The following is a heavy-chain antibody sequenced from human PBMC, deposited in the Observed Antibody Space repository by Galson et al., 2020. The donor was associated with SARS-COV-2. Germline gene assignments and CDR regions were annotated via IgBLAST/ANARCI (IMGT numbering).Heavy chain of an antibody. CDR2: IYSGGST. D-gene: IGHD4-17*01. Sequence: GGSLRLSCAASAFTVNSNYISWVRQAPGKGLEWVSAIYSGGSTYYADSVKGRFTISRDNSKNTLYLQMNSLRAEETAVYYCARGYGDYYFDYWGQGTLVTVSS. J-gene: IGHJ4*02. V-gene: IGHV3-53*01. CDR3: ARGYGDYYFDY. CDR1: AFTVNSNY.